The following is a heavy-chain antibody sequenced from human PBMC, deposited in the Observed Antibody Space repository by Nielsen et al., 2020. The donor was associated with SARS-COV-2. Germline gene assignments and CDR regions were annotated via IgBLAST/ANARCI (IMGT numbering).Heavy chain of an antibody. CDR1: GFTFSSYA. Sequence: GESLKISCAASGFTFSSYAMSWVRQAPGKGLEWVSAISGSGGSTYYADSVKGRFTISRDNSKNTLYLQMNSLRAEDTTVYYCAKEASLKQQNDYWGQGTLVTVSS. J-gene: IGHJ4*02. CDR2: ISGSGGST. CDR3: AKEASLKQQNDY. V-gene: IGHV3-23*01. D-gene: IGHD6-13*01.